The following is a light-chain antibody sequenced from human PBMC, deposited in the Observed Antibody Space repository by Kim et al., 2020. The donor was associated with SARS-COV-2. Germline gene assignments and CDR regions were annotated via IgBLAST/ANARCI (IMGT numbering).Light chain of an antibody. CDR2: VNSDGSH. CDR3: QTWGPGIRV. J-gene: IGLJ3*02. CDR1: SDHSSYA. V-gene: IGLV4-69*01. Sequence: QLVLTQSPSASASLGASVKLTCTLSSDHSSYAIAWHQQQPEKGPRYLMKVNSDGSHIKGDGIPDRCSGSSSGAERYLTISSLQSEDEADYYCQTWGPGIRVFGGGTKVTVL.